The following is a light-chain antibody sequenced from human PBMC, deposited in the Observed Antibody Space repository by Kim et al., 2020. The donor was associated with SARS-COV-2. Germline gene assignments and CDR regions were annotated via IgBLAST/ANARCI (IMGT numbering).Light chain of an antibody. CDR1: SSNIGAGFD. CDR2: ANT. Sequence: QPVLTQPSSVSGAPGQRVTISCTGSSSNIGAGFDVHWYQQLPGATPTLLIYANTNRPSGVPDRFSGSKSGASASLAITGLQAVDEANYYCQSYDHSLGVLFGGGTQLTVL. J-gene: IGLJ2*01. CDR3: QSYDHSLGVL. V-gene: IGLV1-40*01.